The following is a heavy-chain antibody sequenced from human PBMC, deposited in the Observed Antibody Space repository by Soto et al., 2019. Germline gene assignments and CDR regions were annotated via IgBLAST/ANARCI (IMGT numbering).Heavy chain of an antibody. Sequence: AETLSLTCAVSGGSISSSNWWGWVRQPPGKGLEWMGEIYHSGSTNYNPSLKSRVTISVDKSKNQFSLKLSSVTAADTAVYYCARMGGGSHFDYWGQGTLVTVSS. V-gene: IGHV4-4*02. CDR1: GGSISSSNW. CDR3: ARMGGGSHFDY. CDR2: IYHSGST. J-gene: IGHJ4*02. D-gene: IGHD2-15*01.